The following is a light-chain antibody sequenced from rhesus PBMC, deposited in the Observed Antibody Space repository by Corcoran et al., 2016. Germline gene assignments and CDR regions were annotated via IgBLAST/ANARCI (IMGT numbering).Light chain of an antibody. J-gene: IGKJ2*01. CDR1: ENVNNY. CDR2: KAS. V-gene: IGKV1-74*01. Sequence: DIQMTQSPSSLSASVGDRVTITCRASENVNNYLNWYQQKPGKAPKLQIYKASTLQSGVPSGFSGSGSGTDYTFTISSLQPEDVATYYCQHGYGPPYNFGQGTKVEIK. CDR3: QHGYGPPYN.